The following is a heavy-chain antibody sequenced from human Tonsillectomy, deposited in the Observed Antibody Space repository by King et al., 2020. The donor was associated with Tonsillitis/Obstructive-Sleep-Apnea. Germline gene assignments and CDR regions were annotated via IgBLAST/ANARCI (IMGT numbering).Heavy chain of an antibody. CDR3: ARQLELRIEYGMDV. J-gene: IGHJ6*02. CDR1: GFTFSSCA. Sequence: VQLVETGGGVVQPGRSLRLSCAASGFTFSSCAMQWVRQAPGKGLEWVAGISYDGSNKYYADSVKGRFTISRDNSKNTLYLQMNSLRTEDTAVYYCARQLELRIEYGMDVWGQGTTVTVSS. D-gene: IGHD1-7*01. V-gene: IGHV3-30*04. CDR2: ISYDGSNK.